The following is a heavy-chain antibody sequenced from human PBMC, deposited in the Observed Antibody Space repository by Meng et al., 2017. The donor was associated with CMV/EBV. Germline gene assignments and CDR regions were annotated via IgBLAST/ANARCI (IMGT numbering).Heavy chain of an antibody. Sequence: GESLKISCAASGFPFSRNGMHWVRQAPGKGLEWVAVISYDVSSKYYTDSVKGRFTISRDNSKNTLYLQMNSLRAEDTAVYYCARDMEPLALVATADYWGQGTLVTVSS. CDR3: ARDMEPLALVATADY. CDR1: GFPFSRNG. J-gene: IGHJ4*02. CDR2: ISYDVSSK. D-gene: IGHD1-26*01. V-gene: IGHV3-30*19.